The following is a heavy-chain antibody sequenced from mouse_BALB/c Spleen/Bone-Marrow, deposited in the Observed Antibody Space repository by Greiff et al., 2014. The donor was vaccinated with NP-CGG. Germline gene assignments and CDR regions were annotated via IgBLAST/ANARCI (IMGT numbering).Heavy chain of an antibody. CDR3: AREPTVVAGAWFAY. J-gene: IGHJ3*01. D-gene: IGHD1-1*01. CDR2: IWGDGST. V-gene: IGHV2-6-7*01. CDR1: GFSLTGYG. Sequence: QVQLKQSGPGLVGPSQNLSITCTVSGFSLTGYGVNWGRQPPGKGLEWVGIIWGDGSTDYNSALKSRLSISKDNSKSQVFLKMNSLQTDDTARYYCAREPTVVAGAWFAYWGQGTLVTVSA.